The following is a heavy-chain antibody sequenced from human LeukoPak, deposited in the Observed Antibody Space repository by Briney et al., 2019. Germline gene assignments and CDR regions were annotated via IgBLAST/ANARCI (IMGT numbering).Heavy chain of an antibody. D-gene: IGHD6-13*01. CDR3: ATRAVAAAGADY. J-gene: IGHJ4*02. CDR2: FDPEDGET. CDR1: GYTLTDLS. Sequence: EASVKVSCKVSGYTLTDLSMHWVRQAPGKGLEWMGGFDPEDGETIYAQKFQGRVTMTEDTSTDTAYMELSSLRSEDTAAYYCATRAVAAAGADYWGQGTLVTVSS. V-gene: IGHV1-24*01.